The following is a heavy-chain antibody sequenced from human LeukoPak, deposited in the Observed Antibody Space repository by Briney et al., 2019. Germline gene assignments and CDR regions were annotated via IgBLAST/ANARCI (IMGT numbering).Heavy chain of an antibody. V-gene: IGHV3-21*01. D-gene: IGHD3-10*01. CDR1: GFTFMSHE. Sequence: GGSLRLSCAASGFTFMSHEMNWVRQAPGKGLEWVSSISSSSSYIYYADSMKGRFTISRDNAKNSLYLQMNSLRAEDTAVYYCVRIWFADWYFDLWGRGTLVTVSS. CDR2: ISSSSSYI. CDR3: VRIWFADWYFDL. J-gene: IGHJ2*01.